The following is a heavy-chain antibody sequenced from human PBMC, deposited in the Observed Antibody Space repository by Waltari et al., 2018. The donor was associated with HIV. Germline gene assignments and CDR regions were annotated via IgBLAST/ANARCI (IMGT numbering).Heavy chain of an antibody. CDR1: GVSITRGGSY. D-gene: IGHD2-21*02. V-gene: IGHV4-31*03. Sequence: QVQLQESGPGLLKPSQALSLICTVSGVSITRGGSYWTWLRQHPGKGPAWIGDISYTGRTYYRPAVRRRVSITIDTGYKHGSLKLTAVGGAGAGVYVCERGRGGHCGGDCFPLFDDGGQGSLLTVSS. J-gene: IGHJ4*01. CDR2: ISYTGRT. CDR3: ERGRGGHCGGDCFPLFDD.